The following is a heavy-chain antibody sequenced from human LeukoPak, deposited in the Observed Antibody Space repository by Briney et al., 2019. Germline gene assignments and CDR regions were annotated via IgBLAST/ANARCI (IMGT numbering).Heavy chain of an antibody. CDR1: GYSNSSGYY. V-gene: IGHV4-38-2*02. Sequence: SETLSLTCTVSGYSNSSGYYWGWIRQPPGKGLEWIGSIYHSGSTYYNPSLKSRVTISVDTSKNQFSLKLSSVTAADTAVYYCARDTYYDSWSGSYDYWGQGTLVTVSS. J-gene: IGHJ4*02. CDR2: IYHSGST. D-gene: IGHD3-3*01. CDR3: ARDTYYDSWSGSYDY.